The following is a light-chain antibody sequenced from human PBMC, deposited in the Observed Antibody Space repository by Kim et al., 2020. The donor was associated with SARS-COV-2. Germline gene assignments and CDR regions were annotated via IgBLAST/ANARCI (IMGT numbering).Light chain of an antibody. J-gene: IGLJ3*02. CDR3: QVWDTGSGV. Sequence: VDPGKTARITCGGNNIGSKSVHWDQQRPGQAPVLVIYYDIDRPSGIPERFSGSNSGNTATLTISRVEAGDEADYFCQVWDTGSGVFGGGTQLTVL. CDR1: NIGSKS. V-gene: IGLV3-21*04. CDR2: YDI.